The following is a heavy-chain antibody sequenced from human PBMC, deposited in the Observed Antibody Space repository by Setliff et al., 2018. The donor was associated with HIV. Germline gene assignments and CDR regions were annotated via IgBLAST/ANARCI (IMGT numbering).Heavy chain of an antibody. J-gene: IGHJ4*02. Sequence: ASVKVSCKASGGTFNTYTITWVRQAPGQGLEWMGGIIPFTGTTNYAQKFQGRVTITTDESRSIVYMEVSSLRSEDTAVYYCARVPLSGWLYFDYWGQGTLVTVSS. CDR1: GGTFNTYT. D-gene: IGHD6-19*01. CDR2: IIPFTGTT. CDR3: ARVPLSGWLYFDY. V-gene: IGHV1-69*16.